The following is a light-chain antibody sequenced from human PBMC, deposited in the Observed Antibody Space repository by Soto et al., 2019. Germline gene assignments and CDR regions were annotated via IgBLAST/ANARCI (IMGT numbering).Light chain of an antibody. CDR2: DAS. CDR3: QQRFNWPRFT. Sequence: EIVLTQSPATLSLSPGERATLSCRASQSVSSYLAWYHQKPGQAPSLLIYDASNRATGIPARFSGGGSGTAFTLTNTSLEPEDFAVYYCQQRFNWPRFTFGQGTKLEIK. CDR1: QSVSSY. V-gene: IGKV3-11*01. J-gene: IGKJ2*01.